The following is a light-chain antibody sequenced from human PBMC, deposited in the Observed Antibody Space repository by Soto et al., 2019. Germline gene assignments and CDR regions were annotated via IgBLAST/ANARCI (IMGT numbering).Light chain of an antibody. CDR2: GAS. Sequence: EIVMTQSPATLSVSPGERATLSCRASQSVSSNLAWYQQKPGQAPRLLIYGASTRATGIPARFSGSGSGTEFTLTLSGLQSEDFEVYYCQQCNNWPPDTFGQGTKLEIK. CDR3: QQCNNWPPDT. V-gene: IGKV3-15*01. CDR1: QSVSSN. J-gene: IGKJ2*01.